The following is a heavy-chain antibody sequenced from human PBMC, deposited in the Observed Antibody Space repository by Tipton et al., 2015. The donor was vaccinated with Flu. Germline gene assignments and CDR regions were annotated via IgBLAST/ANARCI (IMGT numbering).Heavy chain of an antibody. J-gene: IGHJ4*02. Sequence: QLVQSGGGVVQPGRSLRLSCAASGFTFSNYGMHWVRQAPGKGLEWVAVIWYDGSNKYYADSVKGRFTISRDNSKNTLYLQMNSLRAEDTAVYYCARKRLSETAMEPTSNFFDSWGQGALVTVSS. CDR1: GFTFSNYG. D-gene: IGHD2-2*01. V-gene: IGHV3-33*01. CDR2: IWYDGSNK. CDR3: ARKRLSETAMEPTSNFFDS.